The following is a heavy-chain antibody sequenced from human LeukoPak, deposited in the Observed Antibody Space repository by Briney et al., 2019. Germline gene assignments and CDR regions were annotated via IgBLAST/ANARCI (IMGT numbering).Heavy chain of an antibody. CDR3: ARKTDRLGAVGRDRYFDL. CDR2: INVNGGAM. D-gene: IGHD6-13*01. CDR1: GFTFSGYE. J-gene: IGHJ2*01. V-gene: IGHV3-48*03. Sequence: GGSLRLSCTASGFTFSGYEMTWVRQAPGKGLEWMSYINVNGGAMHYADSVRGRFTTSRDDAKNSLYLHMNSLRVEDTAIYYCARKTDRLGAVGRDRYFDLWGRGTLITVSS.